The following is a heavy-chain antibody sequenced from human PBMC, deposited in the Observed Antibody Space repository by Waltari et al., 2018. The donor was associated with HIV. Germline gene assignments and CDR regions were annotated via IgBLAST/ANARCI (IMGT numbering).Heavy chain of an antibody. V-gene: IGHV3-21*01. Sequence: EVQLVESGGGLVKPGGSLRLSCAASEFTFSSYSMNWVRQAPGKGLEWVSSISSSSIYISYADSVKGRFTISRDNVKNSLYLQMNSLRAEDTAVYYCARQDSSGGNYYYGMDVWGQGTTVTVSS. CDR2: ISSSSIYI. CDR3: ARQDSSGGNYYYGMDV. CDR1: EFTFSSYS. D-gene: IGHD3-22*01. J-gene: IGHJ6*02.